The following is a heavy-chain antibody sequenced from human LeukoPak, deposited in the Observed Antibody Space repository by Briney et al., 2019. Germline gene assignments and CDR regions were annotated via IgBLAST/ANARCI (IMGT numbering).Heavy chain of an antibody. D-gene: IGHD3-3*01. J-gene: IGHJ5*02. Sequence: GGSLRLSCAASGFTVSSNYMSWVRQAPGKGLEWVSVIYSGGSTYYADSVKGRFTISRDNSKNTLYLQMNSLRAEDTAVYYCARRVWSGYPNWFDPWGQGTLVTVSS. CDR3: ARRVWSGYPNWFDP. V-gene: IGHV3-66*01. CDR1: GFTVSSNY. CDR2: IYSGGST.